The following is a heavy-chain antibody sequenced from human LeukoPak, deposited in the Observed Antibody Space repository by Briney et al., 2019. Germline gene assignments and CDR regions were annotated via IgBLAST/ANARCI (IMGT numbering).Heavy chain of an antibody. CDR1: GGSINNYY. D-gene: IGHD2/OR15-2a*01. CDR2: IYYSGST. J-gene: IGHJ4*02. CDR3: AGHHSRNTVDF. Sequence: SETLSLTCTISGGSINNYYWSWIRQPPGKGLEWIGYIYYSGSTNYNPSLNSRVNISLDTSKNQFSLRLSPVTAADTAVYYCAGHHSRNTVDFWGQGTLVTVSS. V-gene: IGHV4-59*08.